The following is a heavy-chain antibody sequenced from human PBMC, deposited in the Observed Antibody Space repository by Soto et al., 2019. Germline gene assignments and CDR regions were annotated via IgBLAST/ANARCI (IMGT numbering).Heavy chain of an antibody. CDR3: ARPHRDDLQTPTYYYGMDV. Sequence: QVQLVQSGAEVKKPGSSVKVSCKASGGTFSSYAISWVLQAPGQGLEWMGGIIPIFGTANYAQKFQGRVTITADESTSTAYMELSSLRSEDTAVYYCARPHRDDLQTPTYYYGMDVWGQGTTVTVSS. J-gene: IGHJ6*02. V-gene: IGHV1-69*01. CDR1: GGTFSSYA. D-gene: IGHD1-1*01. CDR2: IIPIFGTA.